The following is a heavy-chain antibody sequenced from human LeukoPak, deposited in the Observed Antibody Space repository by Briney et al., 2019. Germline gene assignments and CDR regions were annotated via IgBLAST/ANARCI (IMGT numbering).Heavy chain of an antibody. Sequence: PGRSLRLSCAASGFTFSSYAMHWVRQAPGKGLEWVAVISYDGSNKYYADSVKGRFTISRDNSKNTLYLQMNSLRAEDTAVYYCAREDYDHGSWGQGTLVTVSS. CDR3: AREDYDHGS. CDR2: ISYDGSNK. D-gene: IGHD4-17*01. CDR1: GFTFSSYA. V-gene: IGHV3-30-3*01. J-gene: IGHJ5*02.